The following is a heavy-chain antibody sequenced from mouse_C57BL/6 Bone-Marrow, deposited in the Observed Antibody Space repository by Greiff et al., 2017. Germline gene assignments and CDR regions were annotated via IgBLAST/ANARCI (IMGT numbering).Heavy chain of an antibody. CDR2: FHPYNDDT. J-gene: IGHJ2*01. CDR1: GYTFTTYP. V-gene: IGHV1-47*01. D-gene: IGHD5-1*01. Sequence: QVQLKESGAELVKPGASVKMSCKASGYTFTTYPIEWMKQNHGKSLEWIGNFHPYNDDTKYNEKFKGKATLTLEKSSNTVYLELSRLTSYDSAVYYCARSSTFFYYFDYWGQGTTLTVSS. CDR3: ARSSTFFYYFDY.